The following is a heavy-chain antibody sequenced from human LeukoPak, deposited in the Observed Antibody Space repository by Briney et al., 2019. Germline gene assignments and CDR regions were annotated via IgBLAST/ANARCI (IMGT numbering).Heavy chain of an antibody. CDR2: IYYSGST. CDR1: GGSISSYY. Sequence: SETLSLTCAVSGGSISSYYWSWVRQPPGKGLEWIGYIYYSGSTNYNPSLRSRVTISADTSKTQSSLKLSSVTAADTAVYYCARGYYDRRYFDYWGQGTLVTVSS. V-gene: IGHV4-59*01. J-gene: IGHJ4*02. D-gene: IGHD3-22*01. CDR3: ARGYYDRRYFDY.